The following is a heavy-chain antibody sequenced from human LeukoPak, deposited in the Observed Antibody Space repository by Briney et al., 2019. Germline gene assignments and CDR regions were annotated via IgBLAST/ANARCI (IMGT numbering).Heavy chain of an antibody. Sequence: ASVKVSCKASGYTFTDYYMHWVRQAPGRGLEWMGWINPNSGVTKFAQKFQGRVTMTRDTSTTTAFMELSRLRSDDTAVYYCAREAGYYYYYMDGRAKGTTVTVSS. CDR3: AREAGYYYYYMDG. CDR1: GYTFTDYY. CDR2: INPNSGVT. V-gene: IGHV1-2*02. J-gene: IGHJ6*03.